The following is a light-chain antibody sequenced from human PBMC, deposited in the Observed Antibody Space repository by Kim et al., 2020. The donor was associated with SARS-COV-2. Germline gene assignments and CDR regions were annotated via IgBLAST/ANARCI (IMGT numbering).Light chain of an antibody. CDR2: GAS. J-gene: IGKJ4*01. Sequence: SPGERATLSCRASQSVSSSYLVWYQQKPGQAPRLLIYGASSRATGIPDRFSGSGSGTDFTLTISRLEPEDFAVYYCQQYGSSPPITFGGGTKLEI. CDR1: QSVSSSY. V-gene: IGKV3-20*01. CDR3: QQYGSSPPIT.